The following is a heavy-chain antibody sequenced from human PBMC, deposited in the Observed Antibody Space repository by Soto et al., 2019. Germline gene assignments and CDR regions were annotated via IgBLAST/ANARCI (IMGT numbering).Heavy chain of an antibody. V-gene: IGHV3-15*07. CDR3: TTGAPYCTKGVCYEAFDY. Sequence: EVQLVESGGDLVKPGGSLRLSCAASGFTFSNAWMNWVRQAPGKGLEWVGRIKSKTDGGTTDYAAPVKGIFTISRDDSKNSLYLQTNSLKTEDSALYYCTTGAPYCTKGVCYEAFDYWGQGTLVTVSS. CDR2: IKSKTDGGTT. J-gene: IGHJ4*02. CDR1: GFTFSNAW. D-gene: IGHD2-8*01.